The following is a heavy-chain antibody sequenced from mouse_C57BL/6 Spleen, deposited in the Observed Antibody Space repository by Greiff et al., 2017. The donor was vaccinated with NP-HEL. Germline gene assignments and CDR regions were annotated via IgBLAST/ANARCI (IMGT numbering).Heavy chain of an antibody. CDR3: ARETGTKAY. J-gene: IGHJ3*01. CDR1: GYAFTNYL. CDR2: INPGSGGT. V-gene: IGHV1-54*01. D-gene: IGHD4-1*01. Sequence: QVQLQQSGAELVRPGTSVKVSCKASGYAFTNYLIEWVKQRPGQGLEWIGVINPGSGGTNYNEKFKGKATLTADKSSSTAYMQLSSLTSEDSAVYCCARETGTKAYWGQGTLVTVSA.